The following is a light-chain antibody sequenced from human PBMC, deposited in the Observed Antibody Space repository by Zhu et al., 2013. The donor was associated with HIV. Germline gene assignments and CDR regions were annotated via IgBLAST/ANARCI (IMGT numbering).Light chain of an antibody. CDR3: QQYGLPPDT. J-gene: IGKJ5*01. CDR2: GAS. V-gene: IGKV3-15*01. Sequence: IVLTQSPATLSVSPGDRATLSCRASQSISNNLAWYQQKPGQPPRLLIYGASTRATGIPARFSGSGSGTDFTLTISRLEAEDSAVYYCQQYGLPPDTFGQGTRLNFK. CDR1: QSISNN.